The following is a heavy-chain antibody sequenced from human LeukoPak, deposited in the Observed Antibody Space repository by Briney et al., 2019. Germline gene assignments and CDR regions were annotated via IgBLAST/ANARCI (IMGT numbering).Heavy chain of an antibody. D-gene: IGHD3-10*01. CDR3: ARHDGSGTGYYYYYYMYV. V-gene: IGHV4-38-2*01. J-gene: IGHJ6*03. Sequence: PSETLSLTCAVSGYSISSGYYWGWIRQPPGKGLEWIGSIYHSGSTYYNPSLKSRVTISVDTSKNQFSLKLSSVTAADTAVYYCARHDGSGTGYYYYYYMYVWGKGTTVTVSS. CDR1: GYSISSGYY. CDR2: IYHSGST.